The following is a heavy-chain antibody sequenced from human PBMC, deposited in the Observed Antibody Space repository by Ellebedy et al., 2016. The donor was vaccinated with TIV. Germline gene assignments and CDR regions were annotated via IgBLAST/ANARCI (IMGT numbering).Heavy chain of an antibody. CDR2: VNSDGSST. J-gene: IGHJ4*02. CDR1: GFTFSSYW. D-gene: IGHD6-13*01. Sequence: PGGSLRLSCAASGFTFSSYWMSWVRQAPGKGLVWVSRVNSDGSSTTYADSVKGRFTISRDNAKHTLYLQMNSLRGEETAVYYCVSSSPVIDYWGQGTLVTVSS. CDR3: VSSSPVIDY. V-gene: IGHV3-74*01.